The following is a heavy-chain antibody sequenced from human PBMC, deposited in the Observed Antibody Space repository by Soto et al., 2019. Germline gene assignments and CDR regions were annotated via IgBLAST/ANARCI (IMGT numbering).Heavy chain of an antibody. CDR1: GFTFSSYA. J-gene: IGHJ4*02. Sequence: EVQLLESGGGLVQPGGSLRLSCAASGFTFSSYAMSWVRQAPGKGLEWVSSISSSSSSIYYADSVKGRFTISRDDAKSSLYLQMNSLRAEDTAVYYCARDYSSGYYWDDYWGQGTLVTVSS. CDR2: ISSSSSSI. V-gene: IGHV3-21*01. D-gene: IGHD3-22*01. CDR3: ARDYSSGYYWDDY.